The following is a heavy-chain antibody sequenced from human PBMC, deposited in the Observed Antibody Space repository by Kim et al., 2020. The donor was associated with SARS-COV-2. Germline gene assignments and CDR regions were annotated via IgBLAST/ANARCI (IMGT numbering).Heavy chain of an antibody. V-gene: IGHV3-23*01. CDR3: SEVGGNNWHLDY. D-gene: IGHD1-1*01. Sequence: YYADSVKGPFTLSRDHSKNTLYLEMKSPRAEDTALYYFSEVGGNNWHLDYWGQGTLVTVSS. J-gene: IGHJ4*02.